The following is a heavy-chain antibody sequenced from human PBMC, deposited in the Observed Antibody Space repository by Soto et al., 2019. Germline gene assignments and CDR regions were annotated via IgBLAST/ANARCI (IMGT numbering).Heavy chain of an antibody. CDR2: INHSGST. D-gene: IGHD4-17*01. V-gene: IGHV4-34*01. Sequence: QVQLQQWGAGLLKPSETLSLTCAVYGGSFSGYYWSWIRQPPGKGLEWIGEINHSGSTNYNPSLKSRVTISVDTSKNQCSLKLSSVTAADTAVYYCARGRRLTVTTHYDYMDVWGKGTTVTVSS. CDR3: ARGRRLTVTTHYDYMDV. J-gene: IGHJ6*03. CDR1: GGSFSGYY.